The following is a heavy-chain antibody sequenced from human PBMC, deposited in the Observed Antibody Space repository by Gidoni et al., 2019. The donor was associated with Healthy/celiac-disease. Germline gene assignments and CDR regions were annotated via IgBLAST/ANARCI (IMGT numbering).Heavy chain of an antibody. CDR2: ISSSSSYI. Sequence: EVQLVESGGGLVKPGGSLRLYWAAAGFTFSSYSMNWVRQAPGKGLEWVSSISSSSSYIYYADSVKGRFTISRDNAKNSLYLQMNSLRAEDTAVYYCARDMLGGSFDYWGQGTLVTVSS. CDR1: GFTFSSYS. D-gene: IGHD2-15*01. CDR3: ARDMLGGSFDY. J-gene: IGHJ4*02. V-gene: IGHV3-21*01.